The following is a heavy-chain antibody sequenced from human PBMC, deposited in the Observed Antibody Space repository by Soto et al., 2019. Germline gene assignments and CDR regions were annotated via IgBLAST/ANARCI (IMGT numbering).Heavy chain of an antibody. J-gene: IGHJ6*02. CDR2: INPNSGGT. D-gene: IGHD2-2*01. CDR1: GYTFTGYY. Sequence: QVQLVQSGAEVKKPGASVKVSCKASGYTFTGYYMHWVRQAPGQGLEWMGWINPNSGGTNYAQKLQGWVTMTRDTSISTAYMELSRLRSDDTAVYYCARSPRGYCSSTSCYYYYGMDVWGQGTTVTVSS. CDR3: ARSPRGYCSSTSCYYYYGMDV. V-gene: IGHV1-2*04.